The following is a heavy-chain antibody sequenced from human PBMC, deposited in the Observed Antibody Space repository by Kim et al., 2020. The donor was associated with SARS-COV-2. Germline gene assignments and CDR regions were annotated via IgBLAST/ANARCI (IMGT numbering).Heavy chain of an antibody. J-gene: IGHJ4*02. CDR3: AKGNILTHSDPPFYFDL. Sequence: GGSLRLSCAASGFTFNAYPMSWVRQAPGKGLEWVSGIRPSGGGSFYADSMKGRFTISRDDAKNTLYLQMNSLRAEDTALYYCAKGNILTHSDPPFYFDLWGQGALVTVSS. D-gene: IGHD3-9*01. CDR2: IRPSGGGS. V-gene: IGHV3-23*01. CDR1: GFTFNAYP.